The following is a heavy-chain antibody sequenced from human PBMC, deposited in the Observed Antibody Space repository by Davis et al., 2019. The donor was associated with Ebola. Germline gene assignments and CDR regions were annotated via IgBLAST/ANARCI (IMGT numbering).Heavy chain of an antibody. CDR2: INAGNGNT. Sequence: ASVKVSCKASGYTFTSYAMHWVRQAPGQRLEWMGWINAGNGNTKYSQKFQGRVTITRDTSASTAYMELRSLRSDDTAVYYCARTWDPYYYYGMDVWGQGTTVTVSS. CDR1: GYTFTSYA. CDR3: ARTWDPYYYYGMDV. J-gene: IGHJ6*02. V-gene: IGHV1-3*01. D-gene: IGHD1-26*01.